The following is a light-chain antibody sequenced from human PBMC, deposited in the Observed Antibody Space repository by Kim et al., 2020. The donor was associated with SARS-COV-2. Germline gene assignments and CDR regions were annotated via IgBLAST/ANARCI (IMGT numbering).Light chain of an antibody. CDR2: QDS. V-gene: IGLV3-1*01. Sequence: SYELTQPPSVSVSPGQTASITCSGDKLGDKYACWYQQKPGQSPVLVIYQDSKRTSGIPERFSGSNSGNTATLTISGTQAMDEADYYCQAWDSSTWVFGGGTKLTFL. J-gene: IGLJ3*02. CDR1: KLGDKY. CDR3: QAWDSSTWV.